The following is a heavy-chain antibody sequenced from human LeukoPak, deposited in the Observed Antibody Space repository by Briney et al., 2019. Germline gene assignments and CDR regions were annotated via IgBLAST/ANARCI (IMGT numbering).Heavy chain of an antibody. CDR3: TRDLWGYCSGGSCYFDY. D-gene: IGHD2-15*01. CDR1: GFTFGDYA. V-gene: IGHV3-49*03. CDR2: IRSKAYGGTT. J-gene: IGHJ4*02. Sequence: GRSQRLSCTASGFTFGDYAMSWFRQAPGKGLEWVGFIRSKAYGGTTEYAASVKGRFTISRDDSKSIAHLQMNSLKTEDTAVYYCTRDLWGYCSGGSCYFDYWGQGTLVTVSS.